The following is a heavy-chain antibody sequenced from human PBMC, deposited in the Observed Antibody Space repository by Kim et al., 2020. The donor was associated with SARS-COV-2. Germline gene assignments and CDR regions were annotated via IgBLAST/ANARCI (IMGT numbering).Heavy chain of an antibody. CDR3: VKDVYSTQPVRFDY. V-gene: IGHV3-64D*06. Sequence: GGSLRLSCSASGFTFSSSAMHWVRQAPGKGLEYVSAISSNGGTTYYSDSVKGRFTISRDNSQNTFYLQMTSLRAEDTAVYYCVKDVYSTQPVRFDYWGQG. CDR2: ISSNGGTT. D-gene: IGHD6-13*01. J-gene: IGHJ4*02. CDR1: GFTFSSSA.